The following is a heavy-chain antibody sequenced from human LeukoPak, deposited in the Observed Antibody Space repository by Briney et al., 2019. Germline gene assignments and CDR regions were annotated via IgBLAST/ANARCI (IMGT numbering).Heavy chain of an antibody. Sequence: SVKVSCKASGDTISNYAIHWIRQAPGQGLEWMGGIIPIFGAANFAQKFQGRVTITADDSTSTVYMELSSLRPDDSAMYYCAREGRGNYFDYWGQGTPVTVSS. J-gene: IGHJ4*02. V-gene: IGHV1-69*13. CDR2: IIPIFGAA. CDR1: GDTISNYA. CDR3: AREGRGNYFDY.